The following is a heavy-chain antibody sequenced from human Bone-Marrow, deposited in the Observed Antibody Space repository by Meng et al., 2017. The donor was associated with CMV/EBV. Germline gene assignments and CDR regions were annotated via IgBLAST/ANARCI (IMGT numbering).Heavy chain of an antibody. CDR2: IYYDGST. CDR1: GGSISSNSHY. Sequence: TVSGGSISSNSHYWGWLRQPPGKGLEWIGDIYYDGSTYYNPSLKSRVTISVDTSKNQFSLKLRSVTAADTAIYYCARRGGYNFGYDYWGQGTLVTVSS. CDR3: ARRGGYNFGYDY. V-gene: IGHV4-39*07. J-gene: IGHJ4*02. D-gene: IGHD5-18*01.